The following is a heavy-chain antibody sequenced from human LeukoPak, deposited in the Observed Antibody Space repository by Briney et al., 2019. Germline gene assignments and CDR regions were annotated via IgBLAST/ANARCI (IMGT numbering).Heavy chain of an antibody. CDR2: IYHSGST. D-gene: IGHD2-2*01. V-gene: IGHV4-30-2*01. Sequence: SETLPLTYTVSGGSISSGGYYWSWIRQPPGKGLEWIGYIYHSGSTYYNPSLKSRVTISVDRSKHQFSLKLSSVTAADTAVYYCARRSGSYCSITSCPGNFDYWRQGTLVTVSS. CDR3: ARRSGSYCSITSCPGNFDY. J-gene: IGHJ4*02. CDR1: GGSISSGGYY.